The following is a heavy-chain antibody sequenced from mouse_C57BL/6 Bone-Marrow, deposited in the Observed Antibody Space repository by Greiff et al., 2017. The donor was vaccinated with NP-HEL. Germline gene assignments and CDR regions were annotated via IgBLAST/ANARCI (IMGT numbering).Heavy chain of an antibody. V-gene: IGHV1-61*01. CDR2: IYPSDSEN. CDR1: GYTFTSYW. Sequence: QVQLQQPGAELVRPGSSVKLSCKASGYTFTSYWLDWVKQRPGQGLEWIGNIYPSDSENHYNQKFKDKATLTVDKSSSTAYMQLSSLTSEDAAVYYCARGGYYSSAFAYWGQGTLVTVSA. CDR3: ARGGYYSSAFAY. D-gene: IGHD2-5*01. J-gene: IGHJ3*01.